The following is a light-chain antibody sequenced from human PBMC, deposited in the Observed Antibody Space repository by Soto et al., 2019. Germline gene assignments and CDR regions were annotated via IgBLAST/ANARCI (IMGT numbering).Light chain of an antibody. V-gene: IGKV3-11*01. CDR1: QSVSSY. Sequence: ESVLTQSPATLSLSPGERATLSCRASQSVSSYLAWYQQKPGQAPRLLIYDASNRATVIPARFSGSGSGTDFTLTISSLEAEDFAVYYCQQRSNWPPTFGGGTKVEIK. CDR2: DAS. J-gene: IGKJ4*01. CDR3: QQRSNWPPT.